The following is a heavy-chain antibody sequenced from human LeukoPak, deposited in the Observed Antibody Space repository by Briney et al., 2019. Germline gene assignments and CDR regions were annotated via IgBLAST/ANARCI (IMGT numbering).Heavy chain of an antibody. V-gene: IGHV4-39*01. D-gene: IGHD3/OR15-3a*01. CDR1: GGSISSGSYF. J-gene: IGHJ4*02. CDR2: IYYSGNT. Sequence: SETLSLTCTVSGGSISSGSYFWGWIRQPPGKGLEWIGSIYYSGNTYYNASLKSQVSISIDTSKNQFSLKLTSVTAADTAVYYCARQTGSGLFILPGGQGTLVTVSS. CDR3: ARQTGSGLFILP.